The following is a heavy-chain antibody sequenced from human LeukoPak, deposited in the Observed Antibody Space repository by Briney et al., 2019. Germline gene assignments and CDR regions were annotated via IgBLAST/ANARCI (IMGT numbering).Heavy chain of an antibody. V-gene: IGHV4-4*07. CDR2: IYTSGST. CDR1: GGSISSYY. Sequence: SETLSLTCTVSGGSISSYYWSWIRQPAGKELEWIGRIYTSGSTNYNPSLKSRVTMSVDTSKNQFSLKLSSVTAADTAVYYCARDIVVVPAAMRDAFDIWGQGTMVTVSS. CDR3: ARDIVVVPAAMRDAFDI. D-gene: IGHD2-2*01. J-gene: IGHJ3*02.